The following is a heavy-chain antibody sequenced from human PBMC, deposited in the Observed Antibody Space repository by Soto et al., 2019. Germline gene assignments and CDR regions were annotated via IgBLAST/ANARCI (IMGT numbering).Heavy chain of an antibody. V-gene: IGHV3-30*18. J-gene: IGHJ4*02. CDR1: GFTFSSYG. CDR2: ISYDGSNK. CDR3: AKDRGITIFDY. D-gene: IGHD3-3*01. Sequence: PGGSLRLSCAASGFTFSSYGMHWVRQAPGKGLEWVAVISYDGSNKYYADSVKGRFTISRDNSKNTLYLQMNSLRAEDTAVYYCAKDRGITIFDYWGQGTLVTVSS.